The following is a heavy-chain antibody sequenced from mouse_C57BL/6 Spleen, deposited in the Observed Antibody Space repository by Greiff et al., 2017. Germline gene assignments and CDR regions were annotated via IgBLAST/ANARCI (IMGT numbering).Heavy chain of an antibody. Sequence: VQLKQPGAELVRPGSSVKLSCKASGYTFTSYWMHWVKQRPIQGLEWIGNIDPSDSETHYNQKFKDKATLTVDKSSSTAYMQLSSLTSEDSAVYYCAREQNLGQGYFDYWGQGTTLTVSS. CDR1: GYTFTSYW. D-gene: IGHD4-1*01. V-gene: IGHV1-52*01. CDR3: AREQNLGQGYFDY. CDR2: IDPSDSET. J-gene: IGHJ2*01.